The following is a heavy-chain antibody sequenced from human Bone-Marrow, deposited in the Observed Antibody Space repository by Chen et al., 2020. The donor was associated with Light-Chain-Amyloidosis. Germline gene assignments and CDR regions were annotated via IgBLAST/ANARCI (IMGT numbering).Heavy chain of an antibody. D-gene: IGHD2-15*01. V-gene: IGHV3-30*04. J-gene: IGHJ6*02. CDR2: ISYDGSHT. CDR1: GFPFSSIT. Sequence: QVQLVESGGGVVQPGRSLRLSCAASGFPFSSITMHWVRQAPGKGLELMAVISYDGSHTYYAESVKGRFTISRDNSKNTLYLQMNSLRADDTAVYHCASIVVVDYGLDVWGQGTTVIVSS. CDR3: ASIVVVDYGLDV.